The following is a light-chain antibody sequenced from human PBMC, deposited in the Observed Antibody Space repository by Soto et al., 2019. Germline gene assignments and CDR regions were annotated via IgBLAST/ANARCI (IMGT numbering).Light chain of an antibody. CDR2: EVR. J-gene: IGLJ1*01. Sequence: QSVLTQPASVSGSPGQSITISCTGTSSVVGGYKYVSWSQQHPGKAPKLMIYEVRNRPSGVSNRFSGSKSGNTASLTISELQAEDEADYYCSSYTSSSTLVFGTGTKVTVL. CDR1: SSVVGGYKY. V-gene: IGLV2-14*01. CDR3: SSYTSSSTLV.